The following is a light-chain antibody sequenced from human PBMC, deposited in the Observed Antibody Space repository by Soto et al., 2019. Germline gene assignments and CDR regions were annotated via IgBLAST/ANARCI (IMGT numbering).Light chain of an antibody. Sequence: LTQSPATLSLSPGERATLSCRASQSVSSYLAWYQQKPGQAPRLLIYDASTRATGIPARFSGSGSGTDFTLTISSLEPEDFAVYYCQQRGNWPLTFGGGTKVDIK. CDR2: DAS. V-gene: IGKV3-11*01. J-gene: IGKJ4*01. CDR1: QSVSSY. CDR3: QQRGNWPLT.